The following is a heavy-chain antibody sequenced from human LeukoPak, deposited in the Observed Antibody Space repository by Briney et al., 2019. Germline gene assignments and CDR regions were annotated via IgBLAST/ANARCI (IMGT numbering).Heavy chain of an antibody. D-gene: IGHD3-10*01. CDR3: AKDWLGWPPIAFDI. V-gene: IGHV3-30*18. J-gene: IGHJ3*02. CDR2: ISYDGSNK. Sequence: PGGSLRLSCAASGFTFSSYGMHWVRQAPGKGLEWVAVISYDGSNKYYADSVKGRFTISRDNSKNTLYLQMNSLRAEDTAVYYRAKDWLGWPPIAFDIWGQGTMVTVSS. CDR1: GFTFSSYG.